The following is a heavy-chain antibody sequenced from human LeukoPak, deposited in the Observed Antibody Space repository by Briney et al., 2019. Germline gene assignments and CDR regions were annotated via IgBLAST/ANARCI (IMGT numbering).Heavy chain of an antibody. CDR1: GDSLTSGSRY. V-gene: IGHV4-61*09. D-gene: IGHD4-17*01. CDR2: FYSSTRT. J-gene: IGHJ6*04. Sequence: SQTLSLTCTVSGDSLTSGSRYWSWIRQPAGKGLEWIGHFYSSTRTTYNPSLESRVTISGDTAKNQFSLKLDSVTAADTAVYFCARCLSELDYGDYAYYYHMDVWGKGTTVTVSS. CDR3: ARCLSELDYGDYAYYYHMDV.